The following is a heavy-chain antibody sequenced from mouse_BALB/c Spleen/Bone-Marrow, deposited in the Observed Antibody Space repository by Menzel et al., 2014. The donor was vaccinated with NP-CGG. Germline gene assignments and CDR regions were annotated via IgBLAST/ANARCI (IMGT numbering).Heavy chain of an antibody. D-gene: IGHD2-1*01. CDR2: INPYNGAT. V-gene: IGHV1-31*01. J-gene: IGHJ3*01. CDR1: GYSFSGYY. Sequence: EVQLQESGPELVKPGASVKISCKASGYSFSGYYMHWVKQSHVKSLEWIGRINPYNGATNYNQNFKDRANLTVDKSSSTAYMELHGLTSEDSAVFYCARYGNYEGFVYWGQGTLVTVSA. CDR3: ARYGNYEGFVY.